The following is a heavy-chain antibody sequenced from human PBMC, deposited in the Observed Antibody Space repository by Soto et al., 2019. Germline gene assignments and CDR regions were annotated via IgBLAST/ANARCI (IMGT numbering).Heavy chain of an antibody. CDR3: AGTPQYSDFWSGYYPDYYCYYCMGV. CDR1: GGSISSGGYY. J-gene: IGHJ6*03. Sequence: QVQLQESGPGLVKPSQTLSLTCTVSGGSISSGGYYWSWIRQHPGKGLEWIGYIHYSGSTYYNPSLTSRVTIAVDPCKNQFSLKLSSVAAAGTAVYYGAGTPQYSDFWSGYYPDYYCYYCMGVWGKGTTVTVSS. V-gene: IGHV4-31*03. D-gene: IGHD3-3*01. CDR2: IHYSGST.